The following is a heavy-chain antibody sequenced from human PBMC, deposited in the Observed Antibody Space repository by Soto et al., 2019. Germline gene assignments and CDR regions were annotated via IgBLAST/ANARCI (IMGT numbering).Heavy chain of an antibody. Sequence: PGESLKISCKGSGYSFSNYCIAWVLQMPWKGLEYIGIIYPSDSDTRYSPSFQGQVTISADKSISTAYLQWSSLKASDTAIYYCARHGFYGDYASNYFDPWGQGTLVTVSS. CDR2: IYPSDSDT. V-gene: IGHV5-51*01. CDR1: GYSFSNYC. D-gene: IGHD4-17*01. CDR3: ARHGFYGDYASNYFDP. J-gene: IGHJ5*02.